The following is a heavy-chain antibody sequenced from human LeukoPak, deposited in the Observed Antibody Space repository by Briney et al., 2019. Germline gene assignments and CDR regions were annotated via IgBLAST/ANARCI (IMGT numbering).Heavy chain of an antibody. CDR1: GFTFSSYS. CDR3: ARDAGSRIQLWLRSYYYMDV. V-gene: IGHV3-21*01. D-gene: IGHD5-18*01. J-gene: IGHJ6*03. CDR2: INSSSSYI. Sequence: SGGSLRLSCAASGFTFSSYSMNWVRQAPGEGLEWVSSINSSSSYIYYAASVKGRFTITRDNAKNALYLQMNSLRAEDTAVYYCARDAGSRIQLWLRSYYYMDVWGKGTTVTVSS.